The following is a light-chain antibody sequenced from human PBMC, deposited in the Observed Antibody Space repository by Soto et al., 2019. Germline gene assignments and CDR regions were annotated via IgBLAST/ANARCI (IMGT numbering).Light chain of an antibody. Sequence: QSVLTQPASVSGSHGQSITISCTGTSSDVGGYKYVSWYQQHPGKVPKLFIYEVSNRPSGVSNRFSGSKAGNTAALTFSGLQAEDEAEYYCSSYTRSTTLNVLFGGGTQLTVL. CDR3: SSYTRSTTLNVL. CDR1: SSDVGGYKY. J-gene: IGLJ2*01. CDR2: EVS. V-gene: IGLV2-14*01.